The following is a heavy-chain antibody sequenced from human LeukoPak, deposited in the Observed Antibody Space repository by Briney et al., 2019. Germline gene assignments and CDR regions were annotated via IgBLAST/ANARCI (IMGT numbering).Heavy chain of an antibody. Sequence: SETLSLTCTVSGGSISSYYWGWIRQPPGKGLEWIGSIYYSGSTYYNPSLKSRVTISVDTSKNQFSLKLSSVTAADTAVYYCARHGPAQWLQTFDYWGQGTLVTVSS. J-gene: IGHJ4*02. D-gene: IGHD6-19*01. V-gene: IGHV4-39*01. CDR3: ARHGPAQWLQTFDY. CDR2: IYYSGST. CDR1: GGSISSYY.